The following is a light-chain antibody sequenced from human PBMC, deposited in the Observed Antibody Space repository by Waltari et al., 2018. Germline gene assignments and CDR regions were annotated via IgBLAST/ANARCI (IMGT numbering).Light chain of an antibody. Sequence: SFELTQPPSVSVSAGQTATISCSGDKLGDRYTSWYQQKPDQSPVVVIYQDKKRPSGIPERFSGSNAGNTATLTISGTQATDEADYYCQTWDSSSNFVFGTGTTVSVL. CDR3: QTWDSSSNFV. V-gene: IGLV3-1*01. CDR2: QDK. J-gene: IGLJ1*01. CDR1: KLGDRY.